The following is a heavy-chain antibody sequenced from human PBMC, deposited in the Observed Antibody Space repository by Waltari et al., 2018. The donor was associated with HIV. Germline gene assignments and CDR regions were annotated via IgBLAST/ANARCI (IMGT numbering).Heavy chain of an antibody. Sequence: QVQLVQSGAEVKKPGASVKVSCKVSGYTLTEFSMHWVRQASGKGLEWMGGFDPEDGETIYAQKFQGRVTMTEDTSTDTAYMELSSLRSEDTAVYYCATGGGIVVVTANDYYYGMDVWGQGTTVTVSS. CDR2: FDPEDGET. J-gene: IGHJ6*02. D-gene: IGHD2-21*02. CDR1: GYTLTEFS. V-gene: IGHV1-24*01. CDR3: ATGGGIVVVTANDYYYGMDV.